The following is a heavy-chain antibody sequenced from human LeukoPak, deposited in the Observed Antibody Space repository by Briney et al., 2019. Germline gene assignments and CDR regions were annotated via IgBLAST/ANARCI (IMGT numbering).Heavy chain of an antibody. CDR3: ASYDSSGYPMFDS. CDR2: INHSGST. J-gene: IGHJ4*02. D-gene: IGHD3-22*01. V-gene: IGHV4-34*01. CDR1: GGSFSGYY. Sequence: SETLSLTCAVFGGSFSGYYWSCIRQTPGKGLEWIGEINHSGSTHYNPSLKSRVTISADTPKNQFSLKLTSVTAADTAVYYCASYDSSGYPMFDSWGQGTLVTVSS.